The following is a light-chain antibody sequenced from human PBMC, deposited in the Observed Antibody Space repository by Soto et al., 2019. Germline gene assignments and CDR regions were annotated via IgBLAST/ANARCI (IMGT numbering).Light chain of an antibody. J-gene: IGLJ1*01. CDR1: NSDVNY. CDR2: GVI. CDR3: SSSISSNTFV. Sequence: QSARTQPASVSGAPGQSITISCTATNSDVNYVSWHQQHPGKAPKLMIYGVINRSSGVSTRFSGSKSGNTASLTISGLQAEDEADYYCSSSISSNTFVFGTGTKVTVL. V-gene: IGLV2-14*01.